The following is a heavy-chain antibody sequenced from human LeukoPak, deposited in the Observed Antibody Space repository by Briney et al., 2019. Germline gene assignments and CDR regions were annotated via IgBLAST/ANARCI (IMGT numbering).Heavy chain of an antibody. CDR1: GGSFSTYA. J-gene: IGHJ6*02. D-gene: IGHD3-10*01. Sequence: SAWLSCKASGGSFSTYAISWVRQAPGQGLEWMGGINPFFGTPSYAQNFHGGVTIYTDEFTTTAYMEVSSLRSEDTALYYCARYKVPPHQDSSMVPGVYYYYGMDVWGLGTSATVS. CDR2: INPFFGTP. CDR3: ARYKVPPHQDSSMVPGVYYYYGMDV. V-gene: IGHV1-69*05.